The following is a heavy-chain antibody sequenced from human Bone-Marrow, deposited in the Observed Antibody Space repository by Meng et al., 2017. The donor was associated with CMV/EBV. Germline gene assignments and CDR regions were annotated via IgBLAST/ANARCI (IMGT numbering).Heavy chain of an antibody. J-gene: IGHJ5*02. CDR3: ARDYCYYDLCFNWFDP. Sequence: ASVKVSCKASGYTFTGYYMHWVRQAPGQGLEWMGWINPNSGGTNYAQKFQGRVTMTRDTSISTAYMELSRLRSDDTAVYYCARDYCYYDLCFNWFDPWGQGTRVTVSS. D-gene: IGHD3-3*01. V-gene: IGHV1-2*02. CDR1: GYTFTGYY. CDR2: INPNSGGT.